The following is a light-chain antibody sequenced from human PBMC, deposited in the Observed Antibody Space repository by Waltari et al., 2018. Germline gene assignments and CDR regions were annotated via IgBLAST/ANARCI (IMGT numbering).Light chain of an antibody. V-gene: IGKV1-39*01. CDR3: QQSYSTPQIT. Sequence: DIQMTQSPSSLSASVGARVTITCRASQSISSYLNWYQQKPGKAPKLLIYAASSLQSGVPSRFSGSGSGTDFTLTISSLQPEDFATYYCQQSYSTPQITFGPGTKVDIK. CDR1: QSISSY. J-gene: IGKJ3*01. CDR2: AAS.